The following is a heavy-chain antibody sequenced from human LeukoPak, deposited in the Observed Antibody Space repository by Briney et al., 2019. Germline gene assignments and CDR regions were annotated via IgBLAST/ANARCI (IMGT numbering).Heavy chain of an antibody. J-gene: IGHJ4*02. D-gene: IGHD6-19*01. V-gene: IGHV3-30*18. CDR2: ISYDGSNK. CDR1: GFTFSSYG. CDR3: AKGRGLSSGWADY. Sequence: GRSLRLSCAASGFTFSSYGVHWVRQAPGKGLEWVAVISYDGSNKYYADSVKGRFTISRDNSKNTLYLQMNSLRAEDTAVYYCAKGRGLSSGWADYWGQGTLVTVSS.